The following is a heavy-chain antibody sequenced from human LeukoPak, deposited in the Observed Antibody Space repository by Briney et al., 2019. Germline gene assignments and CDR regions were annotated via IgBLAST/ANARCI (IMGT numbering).Heavy chain of an antibody. Sequence: PGRSLRLSCAASGFTFSSYGMHWVRQAPGKGLEWVAVIWYDGSNKYYADSGKGRFTISRDNSRNTLYLQMNSLRAEDTAVYYCARESYGSGSYGWFDPWGQGTLVTVSS. CDR3: ARESYGSGSYGWFDP. CDR1: GFTFSSYG. CDR2: IWYDGSNK. J-gene: IGHJ5*02. D-gene: IGHD3-10*01. V-gene: IGHV3-33*01.